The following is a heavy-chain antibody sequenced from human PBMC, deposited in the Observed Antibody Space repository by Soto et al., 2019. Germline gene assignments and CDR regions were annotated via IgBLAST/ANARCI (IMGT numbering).Heavy chain of an antibody. CDR1: GFSISSYW. CDR2: IKQAGSEK. V-gene: IGHV3-7*03. J-gene: IGHJ6*02. D-gene: IGHD3-10*01. Sequence: GGSLRLSCAVSGFSISSYWMSWVRQAPGKGLEWVANIKQAGSEKYNVDSVKGRFTNSRDNAKNSLYLQMNSLRAEDTAVYYCARYYYASESYYDYYYGMDVWGQGTTVTVSS. CDR3: ARYYYASESYYDYYYGMDV.